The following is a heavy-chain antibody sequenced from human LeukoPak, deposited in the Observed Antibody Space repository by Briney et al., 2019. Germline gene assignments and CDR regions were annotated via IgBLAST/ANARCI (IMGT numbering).Heavy chain of an antibody. Sequence: WETLCLTCAVYGGTFSGYYWTWIRQPPGKGLEWIGEINHSGSTNYNPSLKSRVTISVDTSKNQFSLKLSSVTAADTAVYYCARGPGRNSYGCGRGIWFDPWGQGTLVTVSS. D-gene: IGHD5-18*01. CDR2: INHSGST. V-gene: IGHV4-34*01. CDR3: ARGPGRNSYGCGRGIWFDP. J-gene: IGHJ5*02. CDR1: GGTFSGYY.